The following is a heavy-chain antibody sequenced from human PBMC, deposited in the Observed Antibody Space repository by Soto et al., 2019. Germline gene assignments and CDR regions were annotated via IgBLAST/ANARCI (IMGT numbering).Heavy chain of an antibody. V-gene: IGHV3-23*01. D-gene: IGHD2-2*02. CDR3: AKDDTRMRYVDY. J-gene: IGHJ4*02. CDR1: GFTFSTYA. CDR2: ISGGGGRT. Sequence: EVQMLESGGGLVQPGGSLRLSCAASGFTFSTYAMSWVRQAPGKGLEWVSSISGGGGRTYYADSVKGRFTISRDNSKNALYLQLNSLRAEGTAVYYCAKDDTRMRYVDYWGQGTLVTVSS.